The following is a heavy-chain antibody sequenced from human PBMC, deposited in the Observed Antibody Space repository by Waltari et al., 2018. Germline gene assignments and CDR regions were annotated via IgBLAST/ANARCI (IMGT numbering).Heavy chain of an antibody. Sequence: QVQLVESGGGVVQPGGSLGLSCEASTFTFSNVPLHWVRQAPGKGLEWVAFMSNDGTTKYYADSVKGRFTISRDNPKNTLYLQMNSLRPEDTAVYYCARDPTVTAYYYYYMDVWGQGTTVTVSS. D-gene: IGHD4-4*01. CDR2: MSNDGTTK. CDR1: TFTFSNVP. CDR3: ARDPTVTAYYYYYMDV. V-gene: IGHV3-30-3*01. J-gene: IGHJ6*02.